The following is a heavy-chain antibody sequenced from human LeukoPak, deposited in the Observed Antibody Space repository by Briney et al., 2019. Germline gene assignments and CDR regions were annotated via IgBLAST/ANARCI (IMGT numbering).Heavy chain of an antibody. V-gene: IGHV3-33*01. CDR1: GISFSSHG. CDR2: IWYDGSNK. Sequence: SGGSLRLSCAASGISFSSHGMHWVRQAPGKGLEWVAVIWYDGSNKYYADSVKGRFTISRDNSKNTLYLQMNSLRAEDTAVYYCARDLATVTEGYYYYGMDVWGQGTTVTVSS. J-gene: IGHJ6*02. D-gene: IGHD4-17*01. CDR3: ARDLATVTEGYYYYGMDV.